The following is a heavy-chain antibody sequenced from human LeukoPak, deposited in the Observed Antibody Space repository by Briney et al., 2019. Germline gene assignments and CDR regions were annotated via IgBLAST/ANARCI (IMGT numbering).Heavy chain of an antibody. CDR2: ISYDGSNK. V-gene: IGHV3-30-3*01. CDR1: GFXFXSYA. D-gene: IGHD3-22*01. CDR3: ARDLDYYDSSGYLTY. J-gene: IGHJ4*02. Sequence: GGSXXXSXAXXGFXFXSYAMHWVRQAPGKGLEWVAVISYDGSNKYYADSVKGRFTISRDNSKNTLYLQMNSLRAEDTAVYYCARDLDYYDSSGYLTYWGQGTLVTVSS.